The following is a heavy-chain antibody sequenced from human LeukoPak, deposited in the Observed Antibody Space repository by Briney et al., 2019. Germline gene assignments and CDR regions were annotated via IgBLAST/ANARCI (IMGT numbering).Heavy chain of an antibody. J-gene: IGHJ4*02. CDR2: IYPSGTT. V-gene: IGHV4-4*07. D-gene: IGHD6-13*01. CDR3: AREVSWYGGVLYFDY. Sequence: SETLSLTCTVSGGSISSHYWSWIRQPAGQGLEWIGRIYPSGTTNYNPSLKSRVTMSVDTSKNQFSLNLRSVTAADTAVYYCAREVSWYGGVLYFDYWGQGTLVTFSS. CDR1: GGSISSHY.